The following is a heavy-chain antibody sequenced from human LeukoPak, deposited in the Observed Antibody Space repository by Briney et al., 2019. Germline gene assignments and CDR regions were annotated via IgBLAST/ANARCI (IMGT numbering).Heavy chain of an antibody. CDR2: IYYSGSI. V-gene: IGHV4-30-4*08. CDR3: AREREQGSYFDY. Sequence: SQTLSLTCTVSGGSISSGDYYWSWIRQPPGKGLEWIGYIYYSGSIYYNPSLKSRVTISVDTSKNQFSLKLSSVTAADTAVYYCAREREQGSYFDYWGQGTLVTVSS. CDR1: GGSISSGDYY. D-gene: IGHD1-26*01. J-gene: IGHJ4*02.